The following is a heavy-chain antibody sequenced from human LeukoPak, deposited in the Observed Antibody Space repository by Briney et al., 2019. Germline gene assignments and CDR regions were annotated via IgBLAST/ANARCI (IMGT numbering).Heavy chain of an antibody. V-gene: IGHV3-11*04. CDR3: ARVRGSYSLDY. CDR2: ISSSGTT. Sequence: PGGSPRLSCAASGFTFSDYYMSWIRQAPGKGLEWISYISSSGTTYYADSVKGRFTISRDNAKNSLYLQMNSLRAEDTAVYYCARVRGSYSLDYWGQGTLVTVSS. D-gene: IGHD1-26*01. CDR1: GFTFSDYY. J-gene: IGHJ4*02.